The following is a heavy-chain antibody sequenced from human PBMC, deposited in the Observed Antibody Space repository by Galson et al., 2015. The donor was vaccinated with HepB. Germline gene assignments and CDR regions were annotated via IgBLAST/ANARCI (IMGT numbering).Heavy chain of an antibody. J-gene: IGHJ3*02. Sequence: SCKASGYTFTSYYMNWVRQAPGQGLEWMGMINPSGGSTNYAQKFQDRVTMTRDTSTSTVYMELSSLRSEDTAVYYCGRGKSDWTYAFDIWGQGTMVTVSS. CDR2: INPSGGST. D-gene: IGHD3-9*01. V-gene: IGHV1-46*01. CDR3: GRGKSDWTYAFDI. CDR1: GYTFTSYY.